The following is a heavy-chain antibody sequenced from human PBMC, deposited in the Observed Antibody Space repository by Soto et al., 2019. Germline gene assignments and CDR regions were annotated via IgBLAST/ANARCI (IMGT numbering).Heavy chain of an antibody. CDR1: GGPFSSYA. J-gene: IGHJ6*02. CDR2: IIPIFGTA. V-gene: IGHV1-69*06. CDR3: ARSPPGVYGSGSLPDV. Sequence: VASVKVSCKASGGPFSSYAISWVRQAPGQGLEWMGGIIPIFGTANYAQKFQGRVTITADKSTSTAYMELSSLRSEDTAVYYCARSPPGVYGSGSLPDVWGQGTTVTVSS. D-gene: IGHD3-10*01.